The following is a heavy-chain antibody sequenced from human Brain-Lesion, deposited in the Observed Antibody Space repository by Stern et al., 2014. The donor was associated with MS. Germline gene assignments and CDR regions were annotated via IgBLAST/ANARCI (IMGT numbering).Heavy chain of an antibody. D-gene: IGHD3-3*01. CDR2: IKEDGTEK. Sequence: VQLVESGGGLVQPGGSLTISCTASGFTFGNYWMTWVRQAPGKGLEGVDNIKEDGTEKNYVDSVKGRFAISRDNARNSLYLQMNSLRVEDTALYYCARVYNTIYGIVTQRGSGMDVWGQGTTVIVSS. J-gene: IGHJ6*02. CDR3: ARVYNTIYGIVTQRGSGMDV. CDR1: GFTFGNYW. V-gene: IGHV3-7*01.